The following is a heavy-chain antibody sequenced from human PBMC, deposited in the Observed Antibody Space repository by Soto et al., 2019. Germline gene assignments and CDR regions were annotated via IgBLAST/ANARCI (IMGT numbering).Heavy chain of an antibody. V-gene: IGHV4-31*03. Sequence: QVQLQESGPGLVKPSQTLSLTCSVSGDSISSVSYYWSWIRQHPGKGLEWIGYIYFSGSTYYNPSLKSRVSLLVDTSKHQFSLKLRSVTAADTAVYYCARDLPLAGMDVWGQGTTVTVSS. CDR3: ARDLPLAGMDV. CDR2: IYFSGST. CDR1: GDSISSVSYY. J-gene: IGHJ6*02.